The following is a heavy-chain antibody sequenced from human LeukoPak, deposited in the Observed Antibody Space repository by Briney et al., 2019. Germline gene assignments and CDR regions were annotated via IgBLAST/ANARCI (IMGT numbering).Heavy chain of an antibody. CDR3: ARDHLAWIRSDY. J-gene: IGHJ4*02. D-gene: IGHD2-2*03. V-gene: IGHV1-18*01. CDR1: GFTFSSYG. CDR2: ISAYNGNT. Sequence: GGSLRLSCAASGFTFSSYGISWVRQAPGQGLEWMGWISAYNGNTNYAQKLQGRVTMTTDTSTSTAYMELRSLRSDDTAVYYCARDHLAWIRSDYWGQGTLVTVSS.